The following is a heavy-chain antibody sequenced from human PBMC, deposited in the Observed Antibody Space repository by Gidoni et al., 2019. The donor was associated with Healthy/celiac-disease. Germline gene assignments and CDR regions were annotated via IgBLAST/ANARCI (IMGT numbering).Heavy chain of an antibody. Sequence: QVQLVQSGAEVKKPGSSVKVSCKASGVTFSSHAISWVRQAPGQGLEWMGGIIPIFGTANYAQKFQGRVTITADESTSTAYMELSSLRSEDTAVYYCARGFTYYYDSSGYYNYYFDYWGQGTLVTVSS. CDR1: GVTFSSHA. D-gene: IGHD3-22*01. CDR3: ARGFTYYYDSSGYYNYYFDY. V-gene: IGHV1-69*01. J-gene: IGHJ4*02. CDR2: IIPIFGTA.